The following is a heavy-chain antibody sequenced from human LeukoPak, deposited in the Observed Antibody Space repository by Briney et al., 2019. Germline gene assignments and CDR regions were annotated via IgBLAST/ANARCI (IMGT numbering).Heavy chain of an antibody. V-gene: IGHV3-64*01. D-gene: IGHD5-12*01. J-gene: IGHJ4*02. CDR3: AKEGGYSGYDYVDY. CDR1: GFTFSDYA. Sequence: GGSLRLSCEASGFTFSDYAMHWVRQAPGKEMEYISAISGNGDTIYYAKSVKGRFTVSRDNSKNTLYLQMGSLRAEDMAVYYCAKEGGYSGYDYVDYWGQGTLVTVSS. CDR2: ISGNGDTI.